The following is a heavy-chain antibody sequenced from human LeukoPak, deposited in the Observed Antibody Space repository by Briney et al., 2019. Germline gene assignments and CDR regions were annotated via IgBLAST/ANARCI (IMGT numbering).Heavy chain of an antibody. V-gene: IGHV3-13*01. CDR3: AKDNRPLATAGYDY. Sequence: PGGSLRLSCAASGFTFTTYDMHWVRQATGKGLEWVSAIGTTGDTYYPGSVKGRFTISRDNAKNSLYLQMNSLRAEDTALYYCAKDNRPLATAGYDYWGQGTLVTVSS. CDR1: GFTFTTYD. CDR2: IGTTGDT. D-gene: IGHD3-9*01. J-gene: IGHJ4*02.